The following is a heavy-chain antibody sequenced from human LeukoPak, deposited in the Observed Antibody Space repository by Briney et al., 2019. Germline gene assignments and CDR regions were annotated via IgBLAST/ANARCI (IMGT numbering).Heavy chain of an antibody. V-gene: IGHV1-69*02. CDR3: ARRAALTNYYYGMDV. CDR2: IIPILGIA. CDR1: GYTFTGYY. D-gene: IGHD4/OR15-4a*01. J-gene: IGHJ6*02. Sequence: ASVKVSCKASGYTFTGYYMHWVRQAPGQGLEWMGRIIPILGIANYAQKFQGRVTITADKSTSTAYMELSSLRSEDTAVYYCARRAALTNYYYGMDVWGQGTTVTVSS.